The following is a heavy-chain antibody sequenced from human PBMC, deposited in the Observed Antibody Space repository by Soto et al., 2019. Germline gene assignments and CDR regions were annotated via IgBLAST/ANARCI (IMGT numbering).Heavy chain of an antibody. V-gene: IGHV6-1*01. CDR2: TYYRPKWNN. CDR3: ARDEGDHYCYYYGMDV. Sequence: QVQLQQSGPGLVKPSQTLSLTCAISGDSVSSNSAAWNWIRHSPSRGLGWRGRTYYRPKWNNDYAVSVKSRITIHPDTSKNQFSLPLNSVTPEDTAVYYCARDEGDHYCYYYGMDVWGQGTTVTVSS. J-gene: IGHJ6*02. D-gene: IGHD3-16*01. CDR1: GDSVSSNSAA.